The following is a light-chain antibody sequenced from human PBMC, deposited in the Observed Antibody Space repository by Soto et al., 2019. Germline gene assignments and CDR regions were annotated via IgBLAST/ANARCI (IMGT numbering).Light chain of an antibody. CDR3: QKYGTSPIT. V-gene: IGKV3-20*01. CDR1: QTVSSY. J-gene: IGKJ5*01. Sequence: ENVLTQSPGTLSLSPGERATLSCRASQTVSSYLTWYQQRPGQAPRLLIYGASKRATGIPDRFSGSGSGTDFPLTISRLEPKDFALYYCQKYGTSPITFGQGKRLEI. CDR2: GAS.